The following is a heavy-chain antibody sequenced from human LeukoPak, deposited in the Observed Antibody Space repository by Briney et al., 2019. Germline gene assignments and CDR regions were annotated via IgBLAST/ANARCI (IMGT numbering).Heavy chain of an antibody. V-gene: IGHV1-2*02. J-gene: IGHJ4*02. D-gene: IGHD6-13*01. CDR3: ARRPGQQHYFDY. CDR2: INPNSGGT. CDR1: GYTFTGYY. Sequence: ASVRVSCKASGYTFTGYYMHGVRQAPGQGLEWMGWINPNSGGTNYAQKFQGRVTMSRDTSIGTAYMELSRLRSDDTAVYYCARRPGQQHYFDYWGQGTLVTVSS.